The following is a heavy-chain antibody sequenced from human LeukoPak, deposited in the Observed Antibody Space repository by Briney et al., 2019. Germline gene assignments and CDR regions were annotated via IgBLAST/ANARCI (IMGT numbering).Heavy chain of an antibody. V-gene: IGHV4-4*07. Sequence: ASETLSLTCTVSGGSISSYYWSWIRQPAGKGLEWIGRIYTSGSTNYNPSLKSRVTMSVDTSKNQFSLKLSSVTAADTAVYYCARGGKGDDFWSGHDAFDIWGQGTMVTVSS. CDR2: IYTSGST. D-gene: IGHD3-3*01. J-gene: IGHJ3*02. CDR3: ARGGKGDDFWSGHDAFDI. CDR1: GGSISSYY.